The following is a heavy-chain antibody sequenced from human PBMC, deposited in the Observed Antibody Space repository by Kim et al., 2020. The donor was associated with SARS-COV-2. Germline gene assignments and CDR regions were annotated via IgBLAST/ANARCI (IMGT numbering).Heavy chain of an antibody. CDR2: LNTDGTYA. D-gene: IGHD3-3*01. Sequence: GGSLRLSCAASGFSFSNSWMHWVRQAPGKGLVWVARLNTDGTYAHYSDSVKGRYTISRDNAKNTLYLQMNTLRNEDTAVYYCARDSFWNYKYAGFDLWGQGTLGTVSS. CDR1: GFSFSNSW. CDR3: ARDSFWNYKYAGFDL. V-gene: IGHV3-74*01. J-gene: IGHJ4*02.